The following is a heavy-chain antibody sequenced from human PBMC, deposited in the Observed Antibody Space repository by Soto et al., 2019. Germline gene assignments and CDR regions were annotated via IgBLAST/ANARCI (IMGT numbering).Heavy chain of an antibody. V-gene: IGHV3-15*01. CDR3: TTVWRSSYGDYYFDH. Sequence: GGSLRLSCAASGFTFSNAWMSWVRQAPGKGLEWVGRIKSKTDGGTTDYAAPVKGRFTISRDDSKNTLYLQMNSLKTEDTAVYYCTTVWRSSYGDYYFDHWGQGTLVTVSS. J-gene: IGHJ4*02. CDR2: IKSKTDGGTT. D-gene: IGHD4-17*01. CDR1: GFTFSNAW.